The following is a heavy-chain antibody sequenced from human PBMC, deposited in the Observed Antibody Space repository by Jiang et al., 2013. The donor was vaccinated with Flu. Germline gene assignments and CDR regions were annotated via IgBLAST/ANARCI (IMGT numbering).Heavy chain of an antibody. V-gene: IGHV1-3*01. CDR3: ARGGLYYYDSSGYYY. D-gene: IGHD3-22*01. CDR2: INAGNGNT. J-gene: IGHJ4*02. Sequence: GAEVKKPGASVKVSCKASGYTFSNYAMHWVRQAPGQRLEWMGWINAGNGNTKYSQKFQGRVTITRDTSASTAYMELSSLRSEDTAVYYCARGGLYYYDSSGYYYWGQGTLVTVSS. CDR1: GYTFSNYA.